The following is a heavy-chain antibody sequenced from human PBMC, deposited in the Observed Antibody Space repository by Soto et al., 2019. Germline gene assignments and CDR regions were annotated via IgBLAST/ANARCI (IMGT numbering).Heavy chain of an antibody. D-gene: IGHD6-19*01. V-gene: IGHV3-30-3*01. CDR1: GFTFSSYA. Sequence: LRLSCAASGFTFSSYAMHWVRQAPGKGLEWVAVISYDGSNKYYADSVKGRFTISRDNSKNTLYLQMNSLRAEDTAVYYCARDLPGIAVAGLDYWGQGTLVTVSS. CDR3: ARDLPGIAVAGLDY. CDR2: ISYDGSNK. J-gene: IGHJ4*02.